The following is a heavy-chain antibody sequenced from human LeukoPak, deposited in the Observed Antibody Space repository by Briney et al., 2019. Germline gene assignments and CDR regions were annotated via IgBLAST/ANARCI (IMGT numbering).Heavy chain of an antibody. CDR3: ARVVESGYDFGFDY. Sequence: EASVKVSCKAPGYTFTSYGISWVRQAPGQGLEWMGWISAYNGNTNYAQKLQGRVTMTTDTSTSTAYMELRSLRSDDTAVYYCARVVESGYDFGFDYWGQGTLVTVSS. CDR2: ISAYNGNT. CDR1: GYTFTSYG. J-gene: IGHJ4*02. D-gene: IGHD5-12*01. V-gene: IGHV1-18*01.